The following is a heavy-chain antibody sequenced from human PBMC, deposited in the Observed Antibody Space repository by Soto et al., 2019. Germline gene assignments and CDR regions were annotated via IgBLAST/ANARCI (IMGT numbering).Heavy chain of an antibody. CDR2: DYYSGST. Sequence: QLQLQESGPGLVKPSETLSLTCTVSGGSISSSSYYWGWIRQPPGKGLEWIGSDYYSGSTYYNPSLKSRVTISLDTSKNQFSLKLSSVTASDTAVYYCAHFTVITSHGAFDIWGQGTMVTVSS. CDR1: GGSISSSSYY. CDR3: AHFTVITSHGAFDI. J-gene: IGHJ3*02. D-gene: IGHD4-17*01. V-gene: IGHV4-39*01.